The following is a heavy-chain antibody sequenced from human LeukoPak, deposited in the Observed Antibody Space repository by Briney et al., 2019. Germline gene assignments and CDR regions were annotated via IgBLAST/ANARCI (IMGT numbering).Heavy chain of an antibody. V-gene: IGHV3-23*01. J-gene: IGHJ3*02. CDR1: GFIFSSHA. Sequence: GGSLRLSCAASGFIFSSHATSWVRQAAGKGLEWVSGITGSGDSTYYADSVMGRFTISRDNSKNTLYLQMNSLRAVDTAVYYCARDRVYSYGYRDAFDIWGQGTMVTVSS. D-gene: IGHD5-18*01. CDR2: ITGSGDST. CDR3: ARDRVYSYGYRDAFDI.